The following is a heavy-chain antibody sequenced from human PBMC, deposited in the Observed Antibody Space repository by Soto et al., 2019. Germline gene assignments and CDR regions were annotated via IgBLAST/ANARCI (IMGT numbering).Heavy chain of an antibody. J-gene: IGHJ3*02. V-gene: IGHV3-23*01. CDR2: IFSGGVTT. CDR3: ARDSTVTYYYGSGSYPTFGAFDI. D-gene: IGHD3-10*01. Sequence: GSLRLSCSASGFTVSTYTMGWVRLAPGKGLEWVSTIFSGGVTTKYADSVTGRFSISSDNSKNILYLQMNSLRAEDTAVYYCARDSTVTYYYGSGSYPTFGAFDIWGQGTMVTVSS. CDR1: GFTVSTYT.